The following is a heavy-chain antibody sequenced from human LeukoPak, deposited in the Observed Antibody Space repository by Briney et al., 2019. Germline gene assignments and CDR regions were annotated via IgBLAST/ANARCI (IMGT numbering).Heavy chain of an antibody. Sequence: KTSETLSLTRSVSGGSFSSYYWSWIRQPPGKGLEWLGHVSYNGGTSYNPSLRSRVTMSIDTSNNQFSLKLDSVTAADTAVYYCARRLRLKNPGGDAFDIWGQGTVVTVSS. CDR1: GGSFSSYY. CDR3: ARRLRLKNPGGDAFDI. D-gene: IGHD2/OR15-2a*01. V-gene: IGHV4-59*08. CDR2: VSYNGGT. J-gene: IGHJ3*02.